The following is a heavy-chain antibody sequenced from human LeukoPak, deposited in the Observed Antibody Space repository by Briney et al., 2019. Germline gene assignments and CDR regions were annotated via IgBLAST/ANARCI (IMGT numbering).Heavy chain of an antibody. J-gene: IGHJ3*01. Sequence: PSETLSLTCAVYGGSFSDYYWSWIRQSPGKGLEWIGEINHSGGTNYHPSLKSRVTISLDTSKNQFSLNLNSVTAADTAVYYCARAPYLSSGSWGQGTMVTVSS. CDR3: ARAPYLSSGS. CDR1: GGSFSDYY. V-gene: IGHV4-34*01. D-gene: IGHD3-22*01. CDR2: INHSGGT.